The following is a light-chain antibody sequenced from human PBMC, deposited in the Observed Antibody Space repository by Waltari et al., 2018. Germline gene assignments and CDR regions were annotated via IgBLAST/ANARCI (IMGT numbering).Light chain of an antibody. Sequence: EIVLTQSPATLSLSPGERASLSCRASQSVSRDLAWYRQKPGQAPRLLIFDASIRATGTPARFIGSGSGTDFTLTISSLDSEDFAIYYCQQRRDWPLTFGGGTKVEIK. J-gene: IGKJ4*01. CDR2: DAS. V-gene: IGKV3-11*01. CDR1: QSVSRD. CDR3: QQRRDWPLT.